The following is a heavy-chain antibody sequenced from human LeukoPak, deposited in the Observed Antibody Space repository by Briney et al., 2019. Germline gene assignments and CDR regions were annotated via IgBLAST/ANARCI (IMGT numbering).Heavy chain of an antibody. CDR3: ASHTTTTSYYFDD. CDR1: DGSISSYY. V-gene: IGHV4-59*01. Sequence: AETLSLTCTVSDGSISSYYWSWIRQPPGKGLEWIGHFYYTGSTNYNPSLKSRVTISVDTSKNQFSLKLSSVTPADTAVYYCASHTTTTSYYFDDWGQGTLVTVSS. J-gene: IGHJ4*02. D-gene: IGHD5-12*01. CDR2: FYYTGST.